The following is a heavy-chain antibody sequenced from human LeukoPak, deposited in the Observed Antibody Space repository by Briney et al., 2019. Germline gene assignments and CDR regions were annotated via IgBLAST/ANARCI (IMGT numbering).Heavy chain of an antibody. CDR1: GHFFTRLG. D-gene: IGHD5-18*01. Sequence: ASVKASCNAAGHFFTRLGISCDRQAHGQGLEWMGWINTNSGGTSYAQKFQGRVTMTRDTSISTVYMRLSRLRPADTSVYYIAPNLLLIPLWPYFDYWGQGTLVTVSS. CDR3: APNLLLIPLWPYFDY. V-gene: IGHV1-2*02. CDR2: INTNSGGT. J-gene: IGHJ4*02.